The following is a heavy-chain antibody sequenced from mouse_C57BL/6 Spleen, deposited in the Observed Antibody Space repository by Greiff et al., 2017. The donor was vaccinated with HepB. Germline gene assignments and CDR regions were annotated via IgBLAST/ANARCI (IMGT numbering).Heavy chain of an antibody. CDR2: IYPGDGDT. D-gene: IGHD1-1*01. V-gene: IGHV1-82*01. Sequence: QVQLQQSGPELVKPGASVKISCKASGYAFSSSWMNWVKQRPGKGLEWIGRIYPGDGDTNYNGKFKGKATLTADKSSSTAYMQLSSLTSEDSAVYFCVRHAGVEFEYWGQGTTLTVSS. CDR1: GYAFSSSW. CDR3: VRHAGVEFEY. J-gene: IGHJ2*01.